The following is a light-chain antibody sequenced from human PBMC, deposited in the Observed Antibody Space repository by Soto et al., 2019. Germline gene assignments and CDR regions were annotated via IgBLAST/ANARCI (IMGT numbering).Light chain of an antibody. V-gene: IGLV2-8*01. CDR3: SSYAGSNNLYV. CDR2: EVS. J-gene: IGLJ1*01. Sequence: QSPLTQPASVSASPGQSITISCTGTSSDVGRYNYVSWYQQHPGKAPKLMIYEVSKRPSGVPDRFSGSKSGNTASLTVSGLQAEDEADYYCSSYAGSNNLYVFGTGTKLTVL. CDR1: SSDVGRYNY.